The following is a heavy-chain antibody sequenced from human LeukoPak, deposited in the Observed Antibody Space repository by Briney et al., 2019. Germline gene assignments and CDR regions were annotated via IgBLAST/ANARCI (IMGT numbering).Heavy chain of an antibody. D-gene: IGHD1-7*01. CDR1: GFNFDDYD. Sequence: GGSLRFSCVGSGFNFDDYDMHWVRQAPGKGLEWVSLMRGGGSSTSYADSVKGRFTIARDIIKNCLYLLRNIPRTGDTPLYHCVKDPDNGNYDTPFDYWRQGTRVTVSS. V-gene: IGHV3-43*02. J-gene: IGHJ4*02. CDR3: VKDPDNGNYDTPFDY. CDR2: MRGGGSST.